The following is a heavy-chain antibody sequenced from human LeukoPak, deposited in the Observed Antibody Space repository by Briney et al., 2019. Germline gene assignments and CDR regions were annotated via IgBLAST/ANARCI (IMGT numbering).Heavy chain of an antibody. CDR3: ARDITYYYYMDV. D-gene: IGHD1-14*01. CDR2: ISSSSSYI. V-gene: IGHV3-21*01. J-gene: IGHJ6*03. CDR1: GFTFSSYS. Sequence: GGSLRLSCAASGFTFSSYSMNWVRQAPGKGLEWVSSISSSSSYIYYADSVKGRFTISRDNAKNSLYLQMNSLRAEDTAVNYCARDITYYYYMDVWGKGTTVTVSS.